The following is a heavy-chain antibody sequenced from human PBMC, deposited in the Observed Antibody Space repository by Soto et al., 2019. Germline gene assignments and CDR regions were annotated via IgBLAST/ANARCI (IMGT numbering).Heavy chain of an antibody. CDR2: IIPIFGTA. Sequence: QVQLVQSGAEVKKPGSSVKVSCKASGGTFSSYAISWVRQAPGQGLEWMGGIIPIFGTANYAQKFQGRVTITADESTSTAYMELSSPRSEDTAVYYCARDPSLMTEYYYYGMDVWGQGTTVTVSS. CDR3: ARDPSLMTEYYYYGMDV. CDR1: GGTFSSYA. V-gene: IGHV1-69*01. D-gene: IGHD3-16*01. J-gene: IGHJ6*02.